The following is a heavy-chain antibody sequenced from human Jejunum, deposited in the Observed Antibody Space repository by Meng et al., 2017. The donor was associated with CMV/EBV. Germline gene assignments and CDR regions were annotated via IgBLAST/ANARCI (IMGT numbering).Heavy chain of an antibody. D-gene: IGHD1-26*01. CDR2: INPWSGDT. J-gene: IGHJ4*02. V-gene: IGHV1-2*02. Sequence: ASGYTFTGYDIHWVRQAPGQGLEWMGWINPWSGDTKSAHSLQGRVTLTRDTSTNTAFMDLTSLTSDDTAVYYCARDPHSWSGVFEYWAQGTLVTVSS. CDR1: GYTFTGYD. CDR3: ARDPHSWSGVFEY.